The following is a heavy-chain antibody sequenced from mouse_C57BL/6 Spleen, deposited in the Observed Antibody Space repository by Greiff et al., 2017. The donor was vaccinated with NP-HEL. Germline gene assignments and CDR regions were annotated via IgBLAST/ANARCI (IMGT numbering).Heavy chain of an antibody. J-gene: IGHJ4*01. Sequence: VQLQQSGAELVMPGASVKLSCKASGYTFTSYWMHWVKQRPGQGLEWIGEIDPSDSYTNYNQKFKGKSTLTVDKSSSTAYMQLSSLTSEDSAVYYCARTPTTVVAYYYAMDYWGQGTSVTVSS. D-gene: IGHD1-1*01. CDR2: IDPSDSYT. V-gene: IGHV1-69*01. CDR3: ARTPTTVVAYYYAMDY. CDR1: GYTFTSYW.